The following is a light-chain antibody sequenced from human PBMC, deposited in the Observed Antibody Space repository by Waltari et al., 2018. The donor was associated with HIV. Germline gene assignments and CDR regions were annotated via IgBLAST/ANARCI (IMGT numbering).Light chain of an antibody. CDR3: AAWDDSLSGFYV. Sequence: QSVLTQPPSASGTPGQRVTISCYGSSSNIGSNNVYCYQQLPGTAPKLLVYRNNQRPSGVPDRFSGSKSGTSASLAISGLRSEDEADYYCAAWDDSLSGFYVFGTGTKVTVL. CDR1: SSNIGSNN. CDR2: RNN. J-gene: IGLJ1*01. V-gene: IGLV1-47*01.